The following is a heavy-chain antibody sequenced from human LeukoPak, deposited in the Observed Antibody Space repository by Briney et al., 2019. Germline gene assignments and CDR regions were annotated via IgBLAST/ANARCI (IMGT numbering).Heavy chain of an antibody. D-gene: IGHD2-2*01. CDR3: ARLVGCGSTNCYSPDNWFDP. CDR1: GYPFNSYD. V-gene: IGHV1-8*01. CDR2: INPNSGST. J-gene: IGHJ5*02. Sequence: ASVKVSCKASGYPFNSYDINWVRQATGHGLEWMGWINPNSGSTDSVQKFQGRVTMTANTSISTAYMELNNLRSEDTAVYYCARLVGCGSTNCYSPDNWFDPWGQGTLVTVSS.